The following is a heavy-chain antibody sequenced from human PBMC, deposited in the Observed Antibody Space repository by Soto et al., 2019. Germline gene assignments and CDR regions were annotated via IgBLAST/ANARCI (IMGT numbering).Heavy chain of an antibody. V-gene: IGHV3-21*01. J-gene: IGHJ4*01. CDR3: AREAAGYSEYFDY. CDR2: ISKSGSYI. CDR1: GFSFSDYT. D-gene: IGHD6-25*01. Sequence: GSLRLSCLASGFSFSDYTLNWVRQPPGKGLEWVSSISKSGSYIYYADSLRGRFTISRDNAKDSLYLQINALRVEDTAVYYCAREAAGYSEYFDYWGHGTLVTVSS.